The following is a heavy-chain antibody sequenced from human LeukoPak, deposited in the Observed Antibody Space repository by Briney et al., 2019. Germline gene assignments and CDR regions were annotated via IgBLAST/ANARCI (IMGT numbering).Heavy chain of an antibody. V-gene: IGHV4-39*01. CDR1: GGSISSSSYY. J-gene: IGHJ5*02. CDR3: ARSFTYYDILTGGRNWFDP. D-gene: IGHD3-9*01. Sequence: SETLSLTCTVSGGSISSSSYYWGWIRQPPGKGLEWIGSIYYSGSTYYNPSLKSRVTISVDTSKNQFSLKLSSVTAADTAVYYCARSFTYYDILTGGRNWFDPWGQGTLVTVSS. CDR2: IYYSGST.